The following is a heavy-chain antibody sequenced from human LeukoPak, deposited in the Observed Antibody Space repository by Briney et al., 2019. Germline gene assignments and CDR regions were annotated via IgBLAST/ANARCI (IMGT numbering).Heavy chain of an antibody. J-gene: IGHJ4*02. CDR3: ARGVSYGVSADDY. CDR1: GFTFSSYS. CDR2: ISSSSSYI. Sequence: GGSLRLSCAASGFTFSSYSMNWVRQAPGKGLEWVSSISSSSSYIYYADSVKGRFTISRDNAKNSLYLQMNSLRAEDTAVYYCARGVSYGVSADDYWGQGTLVTVS. D-gene: IGHD3-10*01. V-gene: IGHV3-21*01.